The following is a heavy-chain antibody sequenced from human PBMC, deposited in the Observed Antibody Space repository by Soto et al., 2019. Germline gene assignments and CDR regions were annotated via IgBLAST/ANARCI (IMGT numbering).Heavy chain of an antibody. D-gene: IGHD2-15*01. CDR1: GGTFSSYT. V-gene: IGHV1-69*02. Sequence: ASVKVSCKASGGTFSSYTISWVRQAPGQGLEWMGRIIPILGIANYAQKFQGRVTITADKSTSTAYMELSSLRSEDTAVYYCARGRCSGGSCYSQTDDAFDIWGQGTMVTVSS. CDR3: ARGRCSGGSCYSQTDDAFDI. CDR2: IIPILGIA. J-gene: IGHJ3*02.